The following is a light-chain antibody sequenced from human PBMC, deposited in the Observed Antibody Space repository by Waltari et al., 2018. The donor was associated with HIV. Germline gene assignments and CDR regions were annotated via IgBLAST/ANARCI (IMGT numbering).Light chain of an antibody. V-gene: IGLV1-44*01. CDR2: ADS. CDR3: STWDKTLRAWV. Sequence: QSALTQEASVSGTVGQEVTLSCAGNDNNIGSFAVGWYQQSSPDPPKPVVFADSRAAGIRDRLPVSKAGTTASLTISGLQPEDEADYYCSTWDKTLRAWVFGGGTKLTVL. CDR1: DNNIGSFA. J-gene: IGLJ3*02.